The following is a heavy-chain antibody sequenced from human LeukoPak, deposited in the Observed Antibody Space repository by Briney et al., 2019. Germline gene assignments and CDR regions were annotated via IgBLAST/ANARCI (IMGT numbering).Heavy chain of an antibody. D-gene: IGHD3-3*01. CDR2: IYTSGST. V-gene: IGHV4-4*07. CDR1: GGSISNYY. J-gene: IGHJ6*03. CDR3: ARVTTIFGVPPYYYYYMDV. Sequence: SETLSLTCTVSGGSISNYYWSWIRQPAGKGLEWIGRIYTSGSTNYNPSLKSRVTMSVDTSKNQFSLKLSSVTAADTAVYYCARVTTIFGVPPYYYYYMDVWGKGTTVTVSS.